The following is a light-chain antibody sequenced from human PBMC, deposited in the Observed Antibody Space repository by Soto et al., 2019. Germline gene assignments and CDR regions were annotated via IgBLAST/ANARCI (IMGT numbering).Light chain of an antibody. Sequence: AIRMTQSPSSFSASTGDRVTITCRASQGISSYLAWYQQKPGKAPKLLIYAASTLQSAVPSRFSGSGSGTDFTLTISCLQSEDFSTYSCQQYYSYPHTFGEGTKLEIK. CDR3: QQYYSYPHT. CDR2: AAS. J-gene: IGKJ2*01. V-gene: IGKV1-8*01. CDR1: QGISSY.